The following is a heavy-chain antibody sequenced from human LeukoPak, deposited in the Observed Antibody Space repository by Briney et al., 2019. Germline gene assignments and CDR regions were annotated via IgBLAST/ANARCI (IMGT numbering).Heavy chain of an antibody. CDR2: MIQDGSQM. D-gene: IGHD3-3*02. CDR1: GFTFSNFY. J-gene: IGHJ3*01. V-gene: IGHV3-7*01. CDR3: ARYPDIFVGWHHEALEG. Sequence: GGSLRLSCAASGFTFSNFYMNWVRQAPGKGLEWVGNMIQDGSQMSYSDSVKGRFTIYRDNANNSLFLQMNNLRAEDTAKYYCARYPDIFVGWHHEALEGWGQGTMVTVSS.